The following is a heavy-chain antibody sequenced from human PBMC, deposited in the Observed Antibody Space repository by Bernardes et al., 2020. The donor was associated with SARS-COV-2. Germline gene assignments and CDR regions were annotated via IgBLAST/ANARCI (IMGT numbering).Heavy chain of an antibody. J-gene: IGHJ6*02. D-gene: IGHD2-15*01. CDR3: ARVLIPLYGMDV. CDR2: ISGSGGST. V-gene: IGHV3-23*01. CDR1: GFTFSSYA. Sequence: GGSLRLSCAASGFTFSSYAMSWVRQAPGKGLEWVSAISGSGGSTYYADSVKGRFTISRDNSKNTLYLQMNSLRAEDTAVYYCARVLIPLYGMDVWGQGTTVTVSS.